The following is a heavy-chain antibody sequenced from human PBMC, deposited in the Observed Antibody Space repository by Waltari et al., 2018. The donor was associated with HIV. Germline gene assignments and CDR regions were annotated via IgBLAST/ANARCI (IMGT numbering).Heavy chain of an antibody. D-gene: IGHD6-19*01. CDR2: IYSGGST. CDR3: AREGSRGWRSDMDV. CDR1: GFTVSSNY. Sequence: QLVETGGGLIQPGGSLRLSCAASGFTVSSNYMSWVRQAPGKGLEWVSIIYSGGSTYYADSVKGRFTISRDSSKNTVYLQMNSLRAEDTAVYYCAREGSRGWRSDMDVWGQGTTVTVSS. V-gene: IGHV3-53*02. J-gene: IGHJ6*02.